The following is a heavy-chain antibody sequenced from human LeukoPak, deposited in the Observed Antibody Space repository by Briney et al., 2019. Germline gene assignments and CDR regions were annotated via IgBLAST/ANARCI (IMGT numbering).Heavy chain of an antibody. J-gene: IGHJ4*02. CDR1: GFSFNYAW. CDR2: IRSKTDGGTT. V-gene: IGHV3-15*01. CDR3: TTDYYDSSAYPLNFDY. Sequence: PGGSLRLSCAASGFSFNYAWMSWVRQAPGKGLEWVGRIRSKTDGGTTDYAAPVKGRFTISRDDSKNTLYLQMNSLKTEDTAVYYCTTDYYDSSAYPLNFDYWGQGTLVTVSS. D-gene: IGHD3-22*01.